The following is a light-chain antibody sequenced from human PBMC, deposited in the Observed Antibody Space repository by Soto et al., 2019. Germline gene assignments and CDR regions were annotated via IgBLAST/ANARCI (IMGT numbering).Light chain of an antibody. CDR1: QTISSW. CDR3: QQFNTWPPLIT. J-gene: IGKJ5*01. CDR2: KAS. V-gene: IGKV1-5*03. Sequence: DIQMTQSPSTLSGSVGDRVTITCRASQTISSWLAWYQQKPGKAPKLLIYKASSLESGVPSRFSGSGSGTEFTLTISSLQSEDFAVYYCQQFNTWPPLITFGQGTRLEIK.